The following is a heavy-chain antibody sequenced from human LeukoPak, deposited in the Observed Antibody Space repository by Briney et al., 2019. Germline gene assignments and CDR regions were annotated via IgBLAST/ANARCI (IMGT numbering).Heavy chain of an antibody. CDR3: AKDPELLYFDY. CDR2: ISSSSRTK. V-gene: IGHV3-48*01. D-gene: IGHD1-14*01. J-gene: IGHJ4*02. CDR1: GFTFSSYN. Sequence: PGGSLRLSCAASGFTFSSYNMNWVRQAPGKGLEWVSYISSSSRTKYYADSVKGRFTISRDNAKNSLYLQMNSLRAEDTAVYYCAKDPELLYFDYWGQGTLVTVSS.